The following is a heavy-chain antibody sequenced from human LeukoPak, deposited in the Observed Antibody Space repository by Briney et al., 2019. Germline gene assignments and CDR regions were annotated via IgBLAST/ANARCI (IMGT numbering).Heavy chain of an antibody. CDR3: ARGPLRYCSGGSCYGAFDI. J-gene: IGHJ3*02. CDR2: INAGNGNT. V-gene: IGHV1-3*03. D-gene: IGHD2-15*01. CDR1: GYTFTSYA. Sequence: ASVKVSCEASGYTFTSYAMHWVRQAPGQRLEWMGWINAGNGNTKYSQEFQGRVTITRDTSASTAYMELSSLRSEDMAVYYCARGPLRYCSGGSCYGAFDIWGQGTMVTVSS.